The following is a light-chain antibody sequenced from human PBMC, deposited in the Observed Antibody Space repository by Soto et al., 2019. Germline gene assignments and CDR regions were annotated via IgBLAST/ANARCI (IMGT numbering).Light chain of an antibody. CDR3: QQYDTSPYT. CDR1: QRISSNY. J-gene: IGKJ2*01. CDR2: GAS. Sequence: EIVLTQSPGTLSLSPGERATLSCRASQRISSNYLAWYQQKPAQAPRLLIYGASRRATGIPDRFSGSGSGTDFTLTISRLEPEDFAVYFCQQYDTSPYTSGQETRLE. V-gene: IGKV3-20*01.